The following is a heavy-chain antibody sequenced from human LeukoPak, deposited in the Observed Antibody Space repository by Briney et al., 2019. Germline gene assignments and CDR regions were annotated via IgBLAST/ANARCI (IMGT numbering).Heavy chain of an antibody. Sequence: GASVKVSCKASGYTFTSYGISWVRQAPGQGLEWMGWISAYNGNTNYAQKLQGRVTMTTVTSTSTAYMELRSLRSDDTAVYYCARDGDSSGWYGDGSVDYWGQGTLVTVSS. CDR1: GYTFTSYG. CDR2: ISAYNGNT. CDR3: ARDGDSSGWYGDGSVDY. J-gene: IGHJ4*02. V-gene: IGHV1-18*01. D-gene: IGHD6-19*01.